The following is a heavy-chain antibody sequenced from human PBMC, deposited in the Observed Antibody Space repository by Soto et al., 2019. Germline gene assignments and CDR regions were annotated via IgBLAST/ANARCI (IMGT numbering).Heavy chain of an antibody. J-gene: IGHJ4*02. CDR1: GGSFSGYY. CDR2: INHSGST. D-gene: IGHD1-26*01. CDR3: ARGVGVEWELLYYFDY. Sequence: QVQLQQWGAGLLKPSETLSLTCAVYGGSFSGYYWSWIRQPPGKGLEWIGEINHSGSTNYNPSLKRRVTISVDTSKNQFSLKLSSVTAADTAVYYCARGVGVEWELLYYFDYWGQGTLVTVSS. V-gene: IGHV4-34*01.